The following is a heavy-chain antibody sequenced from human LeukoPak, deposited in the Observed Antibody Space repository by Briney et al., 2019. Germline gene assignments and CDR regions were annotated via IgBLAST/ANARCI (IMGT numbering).Heavy chain of an antibody. CDR3: ARARGANSSGWYEYYFETYYFDY. CDR1: KSTFNAYF. J-gene: IGHJ4*02. CDR2: IIPIFGTA. V-gene: IGHV1-69*05. Sequence: SVKVSCKASKSTFNAYFVHWVRQAPGQGLGWMGGIIPIFGTANYAQKFQGRVTITTDESTSTAYMELSSLRSEDTAVYYCARARGANSSGWYEYYFETYYFDYWGQGTLVTVSS. D-gene: IGHD6-19*01.